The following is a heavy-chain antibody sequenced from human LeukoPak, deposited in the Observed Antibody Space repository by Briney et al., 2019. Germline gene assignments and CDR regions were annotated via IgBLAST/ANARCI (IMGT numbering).Heavy chain of an antibody. Sequence: SETLSLTCTVSGDSVRSSSYFWAWIRQPPGKGLEWIANIYYSGSTYYNPSLKSRVTITLDTSKNQFSLNLTSVTAADTALYYCARGRGYDPVVFYFDYWGQGNLGTVSS. J-gene: IGHJ4*02. D-gene: IGHD5-12*01. CDR1: GDSVRSSSYF. V-gene: IGHV4-39*07. CDR2: IYYSGST. CDR3: ARGRGYDPVVFYFDY.